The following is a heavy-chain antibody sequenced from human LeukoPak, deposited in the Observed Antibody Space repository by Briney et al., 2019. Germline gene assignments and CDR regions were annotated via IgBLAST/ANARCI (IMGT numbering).Heavy chain of an antibody. CDR3: ARYYACFDD. J-gene: IGHJ4*02. V-gene: IGHV1-69*13. Sequence: SSVKVSCKPSVGTFSSYAISWVRQAPGQGLEWMGGIIPIFGTANYAQKFQGRVTITADESTRTAYREPSSRRSEDTAVYYWARYYACFDDWGQGTLVTVSA. CDR1: VGTFSSYA. D-gene: IGHD1-26*01. CDR2: IIPIFGTA.